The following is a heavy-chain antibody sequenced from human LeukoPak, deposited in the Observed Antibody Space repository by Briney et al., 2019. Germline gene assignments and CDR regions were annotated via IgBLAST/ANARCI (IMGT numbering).Heavy chain of an antibody. CDR1: GGSISSYY. J-gene: IGHJ4*02. CDR3: ARTTVTVSHFDY. CDR2: IYYSGST. Sequence: SETLSLTCTVSGGSISSYYWSWIRQPPGKGLEWIGYIYYSGSTNYNPSLKSRVTISGDTSKNKLTLKLSSVTAADTAVYYCARTTVTVSHFDYWGQGTLVTVSS. V-gene: IGHV4-59*08. D-gene: IGHD4-17*01.